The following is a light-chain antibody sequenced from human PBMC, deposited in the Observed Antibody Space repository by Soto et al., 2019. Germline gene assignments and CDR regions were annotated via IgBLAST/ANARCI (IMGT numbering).Light chain of an antibody. Sequence: QSALTQPASVSASPGQSITISCTGTSSDIGIYNFVYWYQQHPGQAPKLLVYDATNRPSGLPNRFSGSKSGSTASLTISGLHAEEEADYYCTSYTNANPLVFGGGTKLTVL. J-gene: IGLJ2*01. V-gene: IGLV2-14*03. CDR2: DAT. CDR1: SSDIGIYNF. CDR3: TSYTNANPLV.